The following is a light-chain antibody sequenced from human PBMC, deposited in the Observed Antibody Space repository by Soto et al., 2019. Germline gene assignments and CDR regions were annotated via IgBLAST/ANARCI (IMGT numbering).Light chain of an antibody. Sequence: EIVLTQSPGTLSLSPGERATISCRASQRVSSRYFAWFQQRPGQFPRLLIFGSSSRAPGIPDRFSGSGSGTDFTLTISRLEPEDFGVYYCQQYYHSPRTFGQGTKVEIK. V-gene: IGKV3-20*01. CDR1: QRVSSRY. CDR3: QQYYHSPRT. CDR2: GSS. J-gene: IGKJ1*01.